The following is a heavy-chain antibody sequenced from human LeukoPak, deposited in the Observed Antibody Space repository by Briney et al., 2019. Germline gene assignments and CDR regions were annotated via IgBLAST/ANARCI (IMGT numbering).Heavy chain of an antibody. CDR1: GFTFSSYS. V-gene: IGHV3-21*01. CDR2: ISSSSSYI. D-gene: IGHD6-13*01. J-gene: IGHJ3*02. Sequence: GGSLRLSCAASGFTFSSYSMNWVRQAPGKGLEWVSSISSSSSYIYYADSVKGRFTISRDNAKNSLYLQMNSLRAEDTAVYYCARLYSTHQAVDIWGQGTMVTVSS. CDR3: ARLYSTHQAVDI.